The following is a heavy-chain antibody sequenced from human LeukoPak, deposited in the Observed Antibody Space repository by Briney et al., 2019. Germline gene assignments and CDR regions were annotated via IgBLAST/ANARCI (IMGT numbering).Heavy chain of an antibody. CDR1: GGSISSSSYY. J-gene: IGHJ4*02. D-gene: IGHD1-26*01. CDR3: AMGRSGNYLHWDY. Sequence: KSSETLCLTCTVSGGSISSSSYYWGWIRQPPGKGLEWIGSIYYSGSTYYNPSLKGRVTISVDTSKNQFSLKLSSVTAADTAVYYCAMGRSGNYLHWDYWGQGTLVTVSS. CDR2: IYYSGST. V-gene: IGHV4-39*01.